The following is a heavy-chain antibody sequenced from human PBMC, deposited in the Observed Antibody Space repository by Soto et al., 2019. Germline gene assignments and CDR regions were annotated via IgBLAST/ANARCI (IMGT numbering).Heavy chain of an antibody. D-gene: IGHD3-22*01. CDR3: AREGYDSSGYYFDY. J-gene: IGHJ4*02. CDR2: ISYDGSNK. V-gene: IGHV3-30-3*01. CDR1: GFTFSSYA. Sequence: PGGSLRLSCAASGFTFSSYAMHWVRQAPGKGLERVAVISYDGSNKYYADSVKGRFTISRDNSKNTLYLQMNSLRAEDTAVHYCAREGYDSSGYYFDYWGQGTLVTVSS.